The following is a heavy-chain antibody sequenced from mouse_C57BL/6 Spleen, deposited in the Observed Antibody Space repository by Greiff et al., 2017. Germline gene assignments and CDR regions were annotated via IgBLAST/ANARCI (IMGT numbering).Heavy chain of an antibody. Sequence: EVKLQQSGPELVKPGASVKISCKASGYTFTDYYMNWVKQSHGKSLEWIGDINHNNGGTSYNQKFTGKATLTVDKSSSTAYMELRSLTSEDSAVYYCAREGEYFDYWGQGTTLTVSA. CDR2: INHNNGGT. J-gene: IGHJ2*01. CDR1: GYTFTDYY. V-gene: IGHV1-26*01. CDR3: AREGEYFDY.